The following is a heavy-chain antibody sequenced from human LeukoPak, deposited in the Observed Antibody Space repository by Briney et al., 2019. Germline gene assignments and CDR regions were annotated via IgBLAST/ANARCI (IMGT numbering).Heavy chain of an antibody. CDR1: GGSISSYY. J-gene: IGHJ4*02. D-gene: IGHD6-19*01. Sequence: SETLSLTCTVSGGSISSYYWSWIRQPLGKGLEWIGYIYYSGSTNYNPSLKSRVTISIDTSKNQFSLKLSSVTAADTAVYYCARVGAAVAGDFDYWGQGTLVTVSS. V-gene: IGHV4-59*01. CDR3: ARVGAAVAGDFDY. CDR2: IYYSGST.